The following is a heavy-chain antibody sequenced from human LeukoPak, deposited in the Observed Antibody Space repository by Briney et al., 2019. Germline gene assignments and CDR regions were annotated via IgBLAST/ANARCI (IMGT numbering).Heavy chain of an antibody. CDR1: GFTFSSYW. CDR2: INSDGSST. Sequence: GGSLRLXCAASGFTFSSYWMHWVCQAPGKGLVWVSRINSDGSSTSYADSVKGRFTISRDNAKNTLYLQMNSLRAEDTAVYYCARAGTGYYDFWSGYYTSVYFDYWGQGTLVTVSS. V-gene: IGHV3-74*01. J-gene: IGHJ4*02. CDR3: ARAGTGYYDFWSGYYTSVYFDY. D-gene: IGHD3-3*01.